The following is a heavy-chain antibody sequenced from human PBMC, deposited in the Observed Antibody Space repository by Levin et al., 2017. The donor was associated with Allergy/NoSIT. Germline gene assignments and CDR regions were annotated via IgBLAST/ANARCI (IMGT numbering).Heavy chain of an antibody. V-gene: IGHV3-30*18. CDR1: GFTFSSYG. Sequence: GGSLRLSCAASGFTFSSYGMHWVRQAPGKGLEWVAVISYDGSNKYYADSVKGRFTISRDNSKNTLYLQMNSLRAEDTAVYYCAKQTAALSSLPYYWGQGTLVTVSS. CDR2: ISYDGSNK. D-gene: IGHD6-13*01. CDR3: AKQTAALSSLPYY. J-gene: IGHJ4*02.